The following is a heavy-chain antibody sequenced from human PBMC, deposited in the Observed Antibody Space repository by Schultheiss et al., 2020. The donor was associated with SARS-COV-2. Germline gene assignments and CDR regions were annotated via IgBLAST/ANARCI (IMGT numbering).Heavy chain of an antibody. CDR2: IYYSGST. V-gene: IGHV4-39*07. CDR1: GGSIYSTSFY. D-gene: IGHD2-2*01. Sequence: SETLSLTCTVSGGSIYSTSFYWGWIRLPPGKGLEWIGSIYYSGSTNYNPSLKSRVTISVDTSKNQFSLKLSSVTAADTAVYYCARGAKYCSSTSCYSWFFRYYFDYWGQGTLVTVSS. CDR3: ARGAKYCSSTSCYSWFFRYYFDY. J-gene: IGHJ4*02.